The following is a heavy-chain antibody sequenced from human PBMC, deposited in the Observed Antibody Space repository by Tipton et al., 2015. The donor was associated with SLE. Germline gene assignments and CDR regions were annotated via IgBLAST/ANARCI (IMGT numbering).Heavy chain of an antibody. CDR1: GGSISSHY. J-gene: IGHJ4*02. D-gene: IGHD3-9*01. Sequence: TLSLTCTVSGGSISSHYWSWIRQPPGKGLEWIGYIYYSGSTNYNPSLKSRVTISVDTSKNQFSLKLSSVTAADTAVYYCARGLDILTGSDPDYWGQGTLVTVSS. CDR2: IYYSGST. V-gene: IGHV4-59*11. CDR3: ARGLDILTGSDPDY.